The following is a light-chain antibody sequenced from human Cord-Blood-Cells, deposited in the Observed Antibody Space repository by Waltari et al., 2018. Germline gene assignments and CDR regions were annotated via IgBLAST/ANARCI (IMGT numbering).Light chain of an antibody. CDR2: AAS. J-gene: IGKJ2*03. CDR3: QQYNNWPYS. CDR1: QIVSSN. Sequence: EIVLTHSPATLSVPPGDRGTLSCRASQIVSSNLAWYQQKPGQAPRLLIYAASTRATGIPARFSGSWSGTEFTLTISILQSEDFAVYYCQQYNNWPYSFGQWTKLEIK. V-gene: IGKV3-15*01.